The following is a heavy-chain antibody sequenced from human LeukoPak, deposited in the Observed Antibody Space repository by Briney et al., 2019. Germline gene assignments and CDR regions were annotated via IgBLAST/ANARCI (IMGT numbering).Heavy chain of an antibody. CDR1: GFTVRSSY. D-gene: IGHD3-3*01. CDR2: IYSGGSP. CDR3: ARGSRFGVVGRDAFDI. Sequence: GGSLRLSCAASGFTVRSSYMSWVRQAPGKGLEWVSVIYSGGSPDYADSAKGRFTISSDNSKNTLYLQMNSLRVEDTAVYYCARGSRFGVVGRDAFDIWGQGTMVTVSS. V-gene: IGHV3-53*01. J-gene: IGHJ3*02.